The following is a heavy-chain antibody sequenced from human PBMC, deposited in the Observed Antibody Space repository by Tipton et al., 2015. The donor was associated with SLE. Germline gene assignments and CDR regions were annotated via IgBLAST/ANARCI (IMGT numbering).Heavy chain of an antibody. CDR2: VYSSGTT. D-gene: IGHD6-13*01. J-gene: IGHJ3*02. CDR1: GASISSGSYS. V-gene: IGHV4-61*02. Sequence: TLSLTCTVSGASISSGSYSWNWIRQPAGKGLEWIGRVYSSGTTNYNSSLKSRVTISVDTSKNQFSLKLSYVTAADTAVYYCARDGGSSWSLDAFDTWGQGTMVTVSS. CDR3: ARDGGSSWSLDAFDT.